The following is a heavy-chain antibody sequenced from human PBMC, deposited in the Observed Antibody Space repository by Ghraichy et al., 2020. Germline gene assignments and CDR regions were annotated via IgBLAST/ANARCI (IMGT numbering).Heavy chain of an antibody. J-gene: IGHJ5*02. V-gene: IGHV6-1*01. CDR2: TYYRSKWYN. Sequence: SQTLSLTCAISGDSVSSNSAAWNWIRQSPSRGLEWLGRTYYRSKWYNDYAVSVKSRITINPDTSKNQFSLQLNSVTPEDTAVYYCAREVVYDSRSRRTLEHWGQGTLVTVSS. CDR1: GDSVSSNSAA. D-gene: IGHD3-22*01. CDR3: AREVVYDSRSRRTLEH.